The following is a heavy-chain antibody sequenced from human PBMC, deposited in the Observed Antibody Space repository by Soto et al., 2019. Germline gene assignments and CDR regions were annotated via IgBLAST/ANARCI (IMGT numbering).Heavy chain of an antibody. Sequence: GGSLRLSCAASGFTFSSYSMNWVRQAPGKGLEWVSSISSSRSYIYYADSVKGRFTISRDNAKNSLYLQMNSLRAEDTAVYYCARDDIRDIVVVPAAIPFDYWGQGTLVTVSS. CDR1: GFTFSSYS. CDR3: ARDDIRDIVVVPAAIPFDY. CDR2: ISSSRSYI. D-gene: IGHD2-2*01. V-gene: IGHV3-21*01. J-gene: IGHJ4*02.